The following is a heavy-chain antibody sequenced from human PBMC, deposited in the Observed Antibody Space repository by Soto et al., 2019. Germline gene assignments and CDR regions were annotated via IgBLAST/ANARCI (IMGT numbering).Heavy chain of an antibody. CDR2: ISGSGGST. V-gene: IGHV3-23*01. J-gene: IGHJ5*02. CDR3: AKDTAYYYDSSGYYH. CDR1: GFTFSSYA. D-gene: IGHD3-22*01. Sequence: PGGSLRLSCAASGFTFSSYAMSWVRQAPGKGLEWVSAISGSGGSTYYADSVKGRFTISRDNSKNTLYLQMNSLRAEDTAVYYCAKDTAYYYDSSGYYHWGQGTQVTVSS.